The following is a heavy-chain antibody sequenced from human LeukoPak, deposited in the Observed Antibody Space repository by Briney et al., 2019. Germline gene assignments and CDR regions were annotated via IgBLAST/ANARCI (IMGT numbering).Heavy chain of an antibody. CDR1: GGSISSYY. Sequence: SETLSLTCTVSGGSISSYYWSWIRQPPGKGLEWIGYIYYSGSTNYNPSLKSRVTISVDTSKNQFSLKLSSVTAADMAVYYCVGGSPDAFDIWGQGTMVTVSS. D-gene: IGHD1-26*01. J-gene: IGHJ3*02. CDR2: IYYSGST. CDR3: VGGSPDAFDI. V-gene: IGHV4-59*01.